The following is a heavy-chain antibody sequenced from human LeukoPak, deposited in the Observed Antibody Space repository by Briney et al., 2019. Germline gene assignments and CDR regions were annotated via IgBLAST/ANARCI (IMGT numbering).Heavy chain of an antibody. V-gene: IGHV4-39*07. Sequence: SETLSLTCTVSGDFVSSNSCYWAWIRQPPGKGLEWIGSIYYSGNTYYNPSLKSRVTISIDTSKNEFSLRVNSVTAADTAVYFCARDRSYYFDYWGQGTLVTVSS. D-gene: IGHD3-10*01. J-gene: IGHJ4*02. CDR1: GDFVSSNSCY. CDR2: IYYSGNT. CDR3: ARDRSYYFDY.